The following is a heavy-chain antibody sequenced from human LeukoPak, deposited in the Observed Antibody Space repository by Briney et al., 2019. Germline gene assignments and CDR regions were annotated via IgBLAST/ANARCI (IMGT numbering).Heavy chain of an antibody. J-gene: IGHJ4*02. CDR3: ARVRDDFWSPDY. Sequence: PSETLPLTCTVSGGSISSYYWSWIRQPPGKGLEWIGEINHSGSTNYNPSLKSRVTISVDTSKNQFSLKLSSVTAADTAVYYCARVRDDFWSPDYWGQGTLVTVSS. CDR1: GGSISSYY. V-gene: IGHV4-34*01. CDR2: INHSGST. D-gene: IGHD3-3*01.